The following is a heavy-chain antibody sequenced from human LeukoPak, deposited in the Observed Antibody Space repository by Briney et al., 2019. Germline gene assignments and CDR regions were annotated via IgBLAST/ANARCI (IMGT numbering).Heavy chain of an antibody. CDR3: ATDSPETAAFDY. V-gene: IGHV3-48*04. CDR2: IVGSSSNI. CDR1: GFSFSTYS. D-gene: IGHD1-1*01. J-gene: IGHJ4*02. Sequence: GGSLRLSCTASGFSFSTYSMNWVRQAPGKGLGWVSYIVGSSSNIYYADSVKGRFTISRDNAKNSLYLQMDSLRAEDTAVYYCATDSPETAAFDYWGQGTLDTVSS.